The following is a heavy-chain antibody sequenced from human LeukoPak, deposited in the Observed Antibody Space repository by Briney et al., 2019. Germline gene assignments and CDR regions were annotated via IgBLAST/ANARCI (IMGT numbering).Heavy chain of an antibody. D-gene: IGHD6-19*01. CDR2: ISAYNGNT. CDR1: GYTFTSYG. J-gene: IGHJ4*02. CDR3: ARDMGRRALIAVAGTRFADY. Sequence: EASVKVSCKASGYTFTSYGISWVRQAPGQGLEWMGWISAYNGNTNYAQKLQGRVTMTTDTSTSTAYMELRSLRSDDTAVYYCARDMGRRALIAVAGTRFADYWGQGTLVTVSS. V-gene: IGHV1-18*01.